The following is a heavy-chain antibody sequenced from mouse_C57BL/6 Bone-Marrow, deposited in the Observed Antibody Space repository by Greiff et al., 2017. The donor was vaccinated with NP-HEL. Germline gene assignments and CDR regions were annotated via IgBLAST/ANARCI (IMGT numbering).Heavy chain of an antibody. D-gene: IGHD1-1*01. J-gene: IGHJ2*01. CDR1: GYSFTGYF. Sequence: EVQLQQSGPELVKPGDSVKISCKASGYSFTGYFMNWVMQSHGKSLEWIGRINPYNGDTFYNQKFKGKATLTVDKSSSTAHMELRRLTSEDSAVYYCARSITTVVRALFDDWGQGTTLTVAS. CDR2: INPYNGDT. CDR3: ARSITTVVRALFDD. V-gene: IGHV1-20*01.